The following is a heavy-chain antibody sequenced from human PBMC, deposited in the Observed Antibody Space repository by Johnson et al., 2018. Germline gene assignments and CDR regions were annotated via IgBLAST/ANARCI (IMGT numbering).Heavy chain of an antibody. CDR2: TSNSGRT. Sequence: QVQLQESGPGLVKSSETLSLTCSVSGGSLTDYYWSWIRQSPGKGLEWIGYTSNSGRTTYHPSLKSRVSISVGTSRNQLSLSLSSVTAADTAVYYCAKEGFRFEDPMDVWGQGTTVTVSS. CDR1: GGSLTDYY. J-gene: IGHJ6*02. D-gene: IGHD3-3*01. CDR3: AKEGFRFEDPMDV. V-gene: IGHV4-59*01.